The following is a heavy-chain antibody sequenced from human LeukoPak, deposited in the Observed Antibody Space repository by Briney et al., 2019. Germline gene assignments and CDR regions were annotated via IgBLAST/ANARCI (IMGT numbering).Heavy chain of an antibody. CDR3: ARGGTSGWYDYFDY. V-gene: IGHV3-30*03. J-gene: IGHJ4*02. D-gene: IGHD6-19*01. Sequence: GGSLRLSCAASGFTFSSYGMHWVRQAPGKGLEWVAVISYDGSNKYYADSVKGRFTISRDNSKNTLDLQMNSLRAEDTAMYYCARGGTSGWYDYFDYWGQGTLVTVSS. CDR1: GFTFSSYG. CDR2: ISYDGSNK.